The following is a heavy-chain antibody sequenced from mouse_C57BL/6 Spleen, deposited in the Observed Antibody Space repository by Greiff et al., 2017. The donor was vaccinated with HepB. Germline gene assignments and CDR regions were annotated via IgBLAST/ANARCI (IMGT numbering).Heavy chain of an antibody. CDR2: IDPSDSYT. D-gene: IGHD1-1*01. CDR3: ARPTVAFDY. Sequence: VQLQQPGAELVKPGASVKLSCKASGYTFTSYWMQWVKQRPGQGLEWIGEIDPSDSYTNYNQKFKGKATLTVDTSSSTAYMQLSSLTSEDSAVYYCARPTVAFDYWGQGTTLTVSS. V-gene: IGHV1-50*01. J-gene: IGHJ2*01. CDR1: GYTFTSYW.